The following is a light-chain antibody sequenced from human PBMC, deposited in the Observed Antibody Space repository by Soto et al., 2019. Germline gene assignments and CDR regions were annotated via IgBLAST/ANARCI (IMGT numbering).Light chain of an antibody. V-gene: IGKV1-6*01. CDR3: LQDYNYPRT. CDR1: QGIRND. CDR2: AAS. Sequence: AIQMTQSPSSLSASVGDRVTITCRASQGIRNDLAWYHQKPGKAPKLLIYAASSLQSEVPSRFSGSGSGTDFTLTISSLQPEDFATYSCLQDYNYPRTFGQGTKVEIK. J-gene: IGKJ1*01.